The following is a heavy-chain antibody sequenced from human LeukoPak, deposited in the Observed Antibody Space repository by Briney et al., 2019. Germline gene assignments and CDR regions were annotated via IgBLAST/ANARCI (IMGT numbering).Heavy chain of an antibody. CDR3: ARGRYSSSWCESIKFDY. V-gene: IGHV1-46*01. Sequence: ASVKVSCKASGYTFTSYYMHWVRQAPGQGLEWMGIINPSGGSTSYAQKFQGRVTMTRDTSTSTVYMELSSLRSEDTAVYYCARGRYSSSWCESIKFDYWGQGTLVTVSS. CDR1: GYTFTSYY. J-gene: IGHJ4*02. D-gene: IGHD6-13*01. CDR2: INPSGGST.